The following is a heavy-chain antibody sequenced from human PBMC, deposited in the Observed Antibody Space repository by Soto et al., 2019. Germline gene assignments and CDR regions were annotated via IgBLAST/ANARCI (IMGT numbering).Heavy chain of an antibody. CDR1: GFTVSSNY. CDR3: ARGKGYCDSTTCYKPFDI. CDR2: IYSGGST. Sequence: GGSLRLSCAAPGFTVSSNYMSWVRQAPGEGLEWVSIIYSGGSTHYADSVKGRFTISRDNSENTLFLQMSSLRAEDTAVYYCARGKGYCDSTTCYKPFDIWGQGTMVTVSS. D-gene: IGHD2-2*02. J-gene: IGHJ3*02. V-gene: IGHV3-66*01.